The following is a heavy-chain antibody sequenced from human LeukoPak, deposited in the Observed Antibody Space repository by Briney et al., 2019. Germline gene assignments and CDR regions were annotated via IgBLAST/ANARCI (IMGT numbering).Heavy chain of an antibody. CDR1: GGSFSGYY. CDR3: ARWGPGAFDI. CDR2: INHSGGT. Sequence: KASETLSLTCAVYGGSFSGYYWSWIRQSPEKGLEWIGEINHSGGTNYKPSLKSRITISVDTSKNQFSLKLSSVTAADTAVYYCARWGPGAFDIWGQGTMVTVSS. V-gene: IGHV4-34*01. D-gene: IGHD3-10*01. J-gene: IGHJ3*02.